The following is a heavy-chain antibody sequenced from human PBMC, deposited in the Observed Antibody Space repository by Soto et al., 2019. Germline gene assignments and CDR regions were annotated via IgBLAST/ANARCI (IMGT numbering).Heavy chain of an antibody. Sequence: EVQLVESGGGLVQPGGSLRLSCAASGFTFSSYWMHWVRQAPGKGLVWVSRINSDGSSTSYADSVKGRFNISRDNAKNALYLQVNSLRAEDTALYYWIRTSLVVAATTREDYWGQGTLVTVSS. V-gene: IGHV3-74*01. J-gene: IGHJ4*02. D-gene: IGHD2-15*01. CDR2: INSDGSST. CDR3: IRTSLVVAATTREDY. CDR1: GFTFSSYW.